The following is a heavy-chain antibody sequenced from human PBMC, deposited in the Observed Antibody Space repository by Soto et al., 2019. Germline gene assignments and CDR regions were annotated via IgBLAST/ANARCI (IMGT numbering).Heavy chain of an antibody. J-gene: IGHJ1*01. CDR3: ARDLGVVVTATPTFQH. V-gene: IGHV1-18*01. D-gene: IGHD2-21*02. CDR2: ISAYNGNT. Sequence: QVQLVQSGAEVKKPGASVKVSCKASGYTFTSYGISWVRQAPGQGLEWMGWISAYNGNTNYSQKLQGRVTMTTDTSTSTAYMGLRSLRSDDTAVYYCARDLGVVVTATPTFQHWGQGTLVTVSS. CDR1: GYTFTSYG.